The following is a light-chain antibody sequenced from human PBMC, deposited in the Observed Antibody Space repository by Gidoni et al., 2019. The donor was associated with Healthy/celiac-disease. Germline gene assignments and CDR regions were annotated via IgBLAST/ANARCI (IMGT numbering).Light chain of an antibody. CDR3: QQSYSTPLFT. V-gene: IGKV1-39*01. CDR2: AAS. CDR1: QSISSY. Sequence: DIQMTQSPSSLSASVGDRVTITCRASQSISSYLNWYQQKPGKAPKLLIYAASSLQSGVPSRFSGSGSGTDFTLTISSLQPEDFATYYCQQSYSTPLFTFASGTKVDIK. J-gene: IGKJ3*01.